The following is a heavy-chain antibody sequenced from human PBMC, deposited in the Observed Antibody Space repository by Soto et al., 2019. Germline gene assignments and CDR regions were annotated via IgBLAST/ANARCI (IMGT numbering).Heavy chain of an antibody. CDR1: GYSISSGYY. V-gene: IGHV4-38-2*01. J-gene: IGHJ4*02. CDR3: ARSDGGVDY. CDR2: IYHSGST. Sequence: SETLSLTCAVSGYSISSGYYWGWIRQPPGKGLEWIGSIYHSGSTYYNPSLKSRVTISVDTSKNQFSLKLSSVTAADTAVYYCARSDGGVDYWGQGTLATVSS. D-gene: IGHD3-16*01.